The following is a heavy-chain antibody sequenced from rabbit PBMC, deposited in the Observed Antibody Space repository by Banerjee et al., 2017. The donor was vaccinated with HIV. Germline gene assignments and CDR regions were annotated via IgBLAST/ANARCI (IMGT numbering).Heavy chain of an antibody. CDR1: GFDFSSNA. V-gene: IGHV1S45*01. CDR3: ARHVHFVGWNFNL. J-gene: IGHJ4*01. CDR2: INTSSGNT. Sequence: QDQLEESGGDLVKPEGSLTLTCTASGFDFSSNAMCWVRQAPGKGLEWIACINTSSGNTVYATWAKGRFTISKASWTTVTLQMTSLTAADTATYFCARHVHFVGWNFNLWGQGTLVTVS. D-gene: IGHD1-1*01.